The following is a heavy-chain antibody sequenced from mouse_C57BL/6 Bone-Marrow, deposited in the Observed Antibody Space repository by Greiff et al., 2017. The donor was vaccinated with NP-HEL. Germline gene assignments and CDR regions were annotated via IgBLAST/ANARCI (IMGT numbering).Heavy chain of an antibody. J-gene: IGHJ3*01. CDR2: INPGSGGT. CDR1: GYAFTNYL. V-gene: IGHV1-54*01. Sequence: QVQLKESGAELVRPGTSVKVSCKASGYAFTNYLIEWVKQRPGQGLEWIGVINPGSGGTNYNEKFKGKATLTADKSSSTAYMQLSSLTSEDSAVYFCAREWDFAYWGQGTLVTVSA. CDR3: AREWDFAY. D-gene: IGHD4-1*01.